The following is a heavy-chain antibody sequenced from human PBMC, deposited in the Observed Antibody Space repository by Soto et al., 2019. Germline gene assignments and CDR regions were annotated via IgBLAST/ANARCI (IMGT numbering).Heavy chain of an antibody. D-gene: IGHD6-19*01. Sequence: GGSLRLSCAASGFTFSNAWMNWVRQAPGKGLEWVGRIKSKTDGGTTDYAAPVKGRFTISRDDSKNTLNLQMNSLKTEDTAGYYCTTVGLAVPNPGVYYLDYWGPGTLVTVSS. J-gene: IGHJ4*02. CDR1: GFTFSNAW. V-gene: IGHV3-15*07. CDR2: IKSKTDGGTT. CDR3: TTVGLAVPNPGVYYLDY.